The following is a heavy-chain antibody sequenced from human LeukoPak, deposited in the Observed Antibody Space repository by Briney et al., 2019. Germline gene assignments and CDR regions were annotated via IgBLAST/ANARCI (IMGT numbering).Heavy chain of an antibody. CDR2: INPNSGGT. Sequence: AASVKVSCKASGYTFTSYGISWVRQAPGQGLEWMGWINPNSGGTNYAQKFQGRVTMTRDTSISTAYMELSRLRSDDTAVYYCALGDLGLFYFDYWGQGTLVTVSS. CDR1: GYTFTSYG. D-gene: IGHD3-10*01. CDR3: ALGDLGLFYFDY. J-gene: IGHJ4*02. V-gene: IGHV1-2*02.